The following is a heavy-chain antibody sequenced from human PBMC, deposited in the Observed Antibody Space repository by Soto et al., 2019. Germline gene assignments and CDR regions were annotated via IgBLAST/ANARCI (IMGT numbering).Heavy chain of an antibody. CDR2: IDPSDSYT. CDR1: GYSFTSYW. J-gene: IGHJ6*02. CDR3: ARIPGYYGSGSYFTYYYYGMDV. V-gene: IGHV5-10-1*01. D-gene: IGHD3-10*01. Sequence: PGESLKISCKGSGYSFTSYWISWVRQMPGKGLEWMGRIDPSDSYTNYSPSFQGHVTISADKSISTAYLQWSSLKASDTAMYYCARIPGYYGSGSYFTYYYYGMDVWGQGTTVTVSS.